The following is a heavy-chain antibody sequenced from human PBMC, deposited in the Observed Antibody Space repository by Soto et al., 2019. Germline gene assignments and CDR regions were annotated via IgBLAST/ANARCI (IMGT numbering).Heavy chain of an antibody. D-gene: IGHD3-16*01. CDR3: ARSMGENYFYYGLDV. J-gene: IGHJ6*02. CDR2: VSGSGGGT. V-gene: IGHV3-23*01. CDR1: GFTFITYA. Sequence: LRLSCAASGFTFITYAMSWVRQSPGKGLECVSAVSGSGGGTYYADSVKGRFTISRDNSKNTLFLQMNSLGAEDTAVYYCARSMGENYFYYGLDVWGQGTTVTVSS.